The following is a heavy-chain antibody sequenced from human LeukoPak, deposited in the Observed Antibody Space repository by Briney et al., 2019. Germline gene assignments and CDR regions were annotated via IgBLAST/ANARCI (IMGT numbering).Heavy chain of an antibody. CDR3: ARVSCSSTSCPPSY. D-gene: IGHD2-2*01. CDR1: GFTFSDYY. J-gene: IGHJ4*02. V-gene: IGHV3-11*04. Sequence: PGGSLRLSCAASGFTFSDYYMSWIRQPPGKGLEWVSYISSSGSTIYYADSVKGRFAISRDNAKNSLYLQMNSLRAEDTAVYYCARVSCSSTSCPPSYWGQGTLVTVSS. CDR2: ISSSGSTI.